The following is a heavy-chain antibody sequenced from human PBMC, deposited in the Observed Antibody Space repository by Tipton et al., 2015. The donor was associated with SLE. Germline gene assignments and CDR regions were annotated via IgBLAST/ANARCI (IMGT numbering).Heavy chain of an antibody. J-gene: IGHJ4*02. CDR3: ARGLCSGGSCYSGTPFFDY. Sequence: SLRLSCAASGFTFSSYAMHWVRQAPGKGLEWVSFIRYDGSDKFYADSVKGRFTISRDNSKNTLYLQLNSLRTEDTAVYYCARGLCSGGSCYSGTPFFDYWGQGTLVTVSS. CDR2: IRYDGSDK. V-gene: IGHV3-30*02. D-gene: IGHD2-15*01. CDR1: GFTFSSYA.